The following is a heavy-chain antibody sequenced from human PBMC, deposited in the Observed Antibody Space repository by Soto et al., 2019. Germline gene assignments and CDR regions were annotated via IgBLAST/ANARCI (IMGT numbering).Heavy chain of an antibody. V-gene: IGHV4-59*01. CDR1: GGSISSYY. CDR3: AREGKAARNWFDP. Sequence: SETLSLTCTVSGGSISSYYWSWIRQPPGKGLEWIGYIYYSGSTNYNPSLKSRVTISVDTSKNQFSLKLSSVTAADTAVYYCAREGKAARNWFDPWGQGTLVT. J-gene: IGHJ5*02. CDR2: IYYSGST. D-gene: IGHD6-6*01.